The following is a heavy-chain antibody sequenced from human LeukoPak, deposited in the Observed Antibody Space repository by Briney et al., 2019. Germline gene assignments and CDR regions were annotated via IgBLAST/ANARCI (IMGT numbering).Heavy chain of an antibody. V-gene: IGHV4-34*01. CDR1: GGSFSGYY. CDR2: INHSGTT. Sequence: PETLSLTCAVYGGSFSGYYWSWIRQPPGKGLEWIGQINHSGTTNYNPSLKSRVTISVDTSKNQLSLKLSSVTAADTAVYYCARVDTAMSAFDPWGQGTLVTVSS. J-gene: IGHJ5*02. CDR3: ARVDTAMSAFDP. D-gene: IGHD5-18*01.